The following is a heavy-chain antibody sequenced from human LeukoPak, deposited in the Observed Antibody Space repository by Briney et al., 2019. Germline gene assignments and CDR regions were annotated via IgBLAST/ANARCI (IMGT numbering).Heavy chain of an antibody. CDR2: IIPILGIA. J-gene: IGHJ6*02. V-gene: IGHV1-69*04. CDR1: GGTFISYA. CDR3: ARLVEMATNPYYYYGMDV. Sequence: ASVKVSCKASGGTFISYAISWVRQAPGQGREGMGRIIPILGIANYAQKFQGRVTITADKSTSTAYMELSSLRAEDTAVYYCARLVEMATNPYYYYGMDVWGQGTTVTVSS. D-gene: IGHD5-24*01.